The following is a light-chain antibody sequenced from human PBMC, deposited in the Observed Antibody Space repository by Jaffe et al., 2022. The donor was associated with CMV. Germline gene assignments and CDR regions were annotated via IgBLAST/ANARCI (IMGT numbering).Light chain of an antibody. CDR2: KAS. V-gene: IGKV1-5*03. CDR3: QQYDSYSIT. Sequence: DIQMTQSPSTLSASVGDRVAITCRASQSISNWLAWYQQKPGRAPSLLIYKASNLQSGVPSRFSGSGSGTEFTLTISSLQPDDFATYYCQQYDSYSITFGQGTRLEI. CDR1: QSISNW. J-gene: IGKJ5*01.